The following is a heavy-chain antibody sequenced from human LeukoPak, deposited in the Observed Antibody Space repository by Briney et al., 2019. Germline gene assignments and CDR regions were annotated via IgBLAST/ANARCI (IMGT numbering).Heavy chain of an antibody. Sequence: PGGSLRLSCAASGFTFSDHGMHWVCQAPGKGLEWVAVISSDGSNRYYTDSVKGRFTISRDNSKNTLYLQMNSLRPEDTAVYYCAGWVSPGFGYWGQGTLVTVSS. CDR2: ISSDGSNR. J-gene: IGHJ4*02. CDR1: GFTFSDHG. CDR3: AGWVSPGFGY. V-gene: IGHV3-30*03. D-gene: IGHD3-22*01.